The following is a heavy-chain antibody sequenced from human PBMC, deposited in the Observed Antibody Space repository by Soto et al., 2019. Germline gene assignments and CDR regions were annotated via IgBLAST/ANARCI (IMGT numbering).Heavy chain of an antibody. CDR2: IYWNDDK. D-gene: IGHD2-21*02. CDR1: GFSVSTSGVG. J-gene: IGHJ5*02. V-gene: IGHV2-5*01. CDR3: AHSACGSDCWGWFDP. Sequence: QITLKESGPTLVKPTQTLTLTCTFSGFSVSTSGVGVGWIRQPPGKALEWLALIYWNDDKRYSPSLKSRLTITKVSPKNQVVLTMTNMDPVDTATYYCAHSACGSDCWGWFDPWGQGTLVTVSS.